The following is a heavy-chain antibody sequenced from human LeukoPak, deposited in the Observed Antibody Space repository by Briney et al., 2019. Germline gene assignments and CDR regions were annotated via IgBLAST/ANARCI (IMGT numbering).Heavy chain of an antibody. CDR3: ARQSYCGGDCYQRGDWFDP. V-gene: IGHV5-51*01. CDR2: IYPGDSDT. J-gene: IGHJ5*02. CDR1: GYSFTSYW. Sequence: GESLKISCKGSGYSFTSYWIGWVRQMPGKGLEWMGIIYPGDSDTRYSPSFQGQVTISADKSISTAYLQWSSLKASDTAMYYCARQSYCGGDCYQRGDWFDPWGQGTLVTVSS. D-gene: IGHD2-21*01.